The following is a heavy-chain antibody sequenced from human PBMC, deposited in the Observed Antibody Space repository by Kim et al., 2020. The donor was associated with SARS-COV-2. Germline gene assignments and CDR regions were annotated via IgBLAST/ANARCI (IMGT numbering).Heavy chain of an antibody. CDR2: ISYDGSNK. V-gene: IGHV3-30*04. Sequence: GGSLRLSCAASGFTFSSSAMHWVRQAPGKGLEWVAVISYDGSNKYYVYSVKGRFTISRDNSKNTLYLQMNSLRAEDTAVYYCAREGRYSSSWYSDYYYGMDVWGQGTTVTVSS. D-gene: IGHD6-13*01. CDR3: AREGRYSSSWYSDYYYGMDV. CDR1: GFTFSSSA. J-gene: IGHJ6*02.